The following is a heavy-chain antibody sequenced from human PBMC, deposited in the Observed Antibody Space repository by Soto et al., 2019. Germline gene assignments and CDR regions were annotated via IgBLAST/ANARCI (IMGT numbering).Heavy chain of an antibody. CDR1: GYTFATYA. V-gene: IGHV1-3*04. J-gene: IGHJ6*02. D-gene: IGHD3-9*01. CDR2: INTGNGYT. CDR3: TGVNTIFSYPDNYNYDMDV. Sequence: QVQLVQSGAAVKKPGASVKVSCKASGYTFATYAIHWVRQAPGQRLEWMGWINTGNGYTEYSQNFLGRVTITRDTAASTAYLELSSLRSEDTAMYYCTGVNTIFSYPDNYNYDMDVWGQGTTVTVAS.